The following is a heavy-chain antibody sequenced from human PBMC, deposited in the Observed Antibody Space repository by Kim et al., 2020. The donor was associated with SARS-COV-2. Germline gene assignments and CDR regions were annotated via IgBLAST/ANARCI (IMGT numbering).Heavy chain of an antibody. CDR3: ARDPLSRYFDWLLPTTVGAFAI. D-gene: IGHD3-9*01. V-gene: IGHV3-33*01. Sequence: GGSLRLSCAASGFTFSSYGMHWVRQAPGKGLEWVAVIWYDGSNKYYADSVKGRFTISRDNSKNTLYLQMNSLRAEDTAVYYCARDPLSRYFDWLLPTTVGAFAIWGQGTMVTVSS. CDR1: GFTFSSYG. J-gene: IGHJ3*02. CDR2: IWYDGSNK.